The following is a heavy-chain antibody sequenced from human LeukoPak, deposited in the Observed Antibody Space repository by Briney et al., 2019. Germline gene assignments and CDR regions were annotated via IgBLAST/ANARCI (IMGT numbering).Heavy chain of an antibody. V-gene: IGHV1-69*13. CDR1: VGTVSSYA. J-gene: IGHJ4*02. CDR2: VIPIFGTA. Sequence: GASVEVSCKASVGTVSSYAISWVRQAPGQGLECRGGVIPIFGTANYAQKFQGRVTITADESTSTAYMELSSLRSEDTAVYYCASFSGNRDGYNASGYWGQGTLVTVSS. D-gene: IGHD5-24*01. CDR3: ASFSGNRDGYNASGY.